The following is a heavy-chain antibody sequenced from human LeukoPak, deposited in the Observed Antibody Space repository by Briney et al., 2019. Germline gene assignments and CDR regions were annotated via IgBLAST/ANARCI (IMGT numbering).Heavy chain of an antibody. CDR3: ATYFFSNGDKQEYFQH. Sequence: GGSLRLSCAASGFTFSSYWMSWVRQAPGKGLEWVAHIKQDGSEKYYVDSVKGRFTISRDNAKNSLYLQMNSLRAEDTAVYYCATYFFSNGDKQEYFQHWGQGTLVTVSS. D-gene: IGHD4-17*01. V-gene: IGHV3-7*02. J-gene: IGHJ1*01. CDR2: IKQDGSEK. CDR1: GFTFSSYW.